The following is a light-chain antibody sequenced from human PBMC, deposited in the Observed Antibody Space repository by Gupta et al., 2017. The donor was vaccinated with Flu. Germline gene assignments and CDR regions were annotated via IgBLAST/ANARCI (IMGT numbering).Light chain of an antibody. CDR2: DDT. Sequence: SYVLSQPPSVSVAPGQTARITCGGNNIGTKSVHWYQEKPGQAPVLVIDDDTDRPSGIPERFSGSNSGNTATLTISRVEAGDEADYYCQVWDGTSDHPCMFGGGTKLTVL. CDR1: NIGTKS. V-gene: IGLV3-21*02. J-gene: IGLJ3*02. CDR3: QVWDGTSDHPCM.